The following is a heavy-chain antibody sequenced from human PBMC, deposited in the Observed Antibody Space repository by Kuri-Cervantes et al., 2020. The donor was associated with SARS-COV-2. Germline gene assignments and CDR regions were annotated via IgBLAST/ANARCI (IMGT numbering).Heavy chain of an antibody. J-gene: IGHJ5*02. D-gene: IGHD6-6*01. CDR3: AREIALLEYSSSSVPWFDP. V-gene: IGHV1-24*01. CDR2: FDPEDGET. CDR1: GYTLTELS. Sequence: ASVKVSCKVSGYTLTELSMHWVRQAPGKGLEWMGGFDPEDGETIYAQKFQGRVTMTEDTSTDTAYMELRSLRSDDTAVYYCAREIALLEYSSSSVPWFDPWGQGTLVTVSS.